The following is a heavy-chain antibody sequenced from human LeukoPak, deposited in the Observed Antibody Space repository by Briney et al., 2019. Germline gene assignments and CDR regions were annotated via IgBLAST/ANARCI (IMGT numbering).Heavy chain of an antibody. V-gene: IGHV3-23*01. CDR2: ISGSGGRT. Sequence: GGSLRLSCAASGFTFSSYAMSWIRQAPGKGLEWVSAISGSGGRTYYADSVKGRFTISRDNSKNTLYLQMNSLRAEDTAVYYCAKVAGGGDAFDIWGQGTMVTVSS. CDR3: AKVAGGGDAFDI. J-gene: IGHJ3*02. CDR1: GFTFSSYA.